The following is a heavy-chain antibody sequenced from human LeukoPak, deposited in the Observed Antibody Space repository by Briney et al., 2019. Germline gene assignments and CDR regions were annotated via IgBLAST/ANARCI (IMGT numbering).Heavy chain of an antibody. Sequence: SETLSLTCTVSGGSISSGEYYWSWIRQPPGKGLEWIGYFSYTWSTYYNPSVKSLVSISVDTSKNQFSLKLTSVTAADTAVYYCARALNGYFYAFDSWGQGTLVTVSS. D-gene: IGHD2/OR15-2a*01. CDR2: FSYTWST. CDR1: GGSISSGEYY. J-gene: IGHJ4*02. CDR3: ARALNGYFYAFDS. V-gene: IGHV4-30-4*01.